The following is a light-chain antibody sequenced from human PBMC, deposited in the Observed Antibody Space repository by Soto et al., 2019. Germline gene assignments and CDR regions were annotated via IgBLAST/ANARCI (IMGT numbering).Light chain of an antibody. V-gene: IGLV2-14*03. CDR2: DVG. CDR3: SSFTSSGTLV. CDR1: SSDVGGYIY. Sequence: QSALTQPASVSGSPGQSITISCTGTSSDVGGYIYVSWYQHLPGKAPKLMIYDVGVRPSGVSNRFSGSKSANTASLTISGLQAEDEADYYCSSFTSSGTLVFGTGTKLTVL. J-gene: IGLJ1*01.